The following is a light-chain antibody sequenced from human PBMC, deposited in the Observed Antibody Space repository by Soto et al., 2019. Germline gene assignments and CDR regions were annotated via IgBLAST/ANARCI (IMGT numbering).Light chain of an antibody. CDR3: QQCGSLPGT. J-gene: IGKJ1*01. CDR2: DTS. V-gene: IGKV3-20*01. CDR1: QTVNGNS. Sequence: ETVLTQSPGTLSLSPGERATLSCRASQTVNGNSIGWYQQKPGQAPRLLIYDTSSRATGIPDRFSGSGSGTDFTLTISSLEPEDFAVYYCQQCGSLPGTFGQGPRVDIK.